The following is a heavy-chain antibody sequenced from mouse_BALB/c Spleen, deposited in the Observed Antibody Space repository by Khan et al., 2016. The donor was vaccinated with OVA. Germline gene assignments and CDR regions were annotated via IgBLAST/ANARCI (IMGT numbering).Heavy chain of an antibody. Sequence: QIQLVQSGAELARPGASVKLSCKASGYTFTDYYINWVKQRTGQGLEWIGEISPGSGDTYYNEKFKGKATLTADQSSSTAYMQLNSLTSEASAVYCCARRNYFGYTFAYWGQGTLVTVSA. CDR1: GYTFTDYY. V-gene: IGHV1-77*01. CDR2: ISPGSGDT. CDR3: ARRNYFGYTFAY. D-gene: IGHD1-2*01. J-gene: IGHJ3*01.